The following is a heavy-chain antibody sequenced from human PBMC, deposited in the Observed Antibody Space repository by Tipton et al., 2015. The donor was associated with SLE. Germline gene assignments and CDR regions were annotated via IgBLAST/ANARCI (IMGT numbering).Heavy chain of an antibody. CDR2: INHSGST. CDR3: ARGEGIAAARGYFQH. Sequence: TLSLTCAVYGGSFNSYYWSWIRQPPGKGLEWIGEINHSGSTNYNPSLKSRVTISVDTSKNQFSLKLSPVTAADTAVYYCARGEGIAAARGYFQHWGQGTLVTVSS. D-gene: IGHD6-13*01. J-gene: IGHJ1*01. V-gene: IGHV4-34*01. CDR1: GGSFNSYY.